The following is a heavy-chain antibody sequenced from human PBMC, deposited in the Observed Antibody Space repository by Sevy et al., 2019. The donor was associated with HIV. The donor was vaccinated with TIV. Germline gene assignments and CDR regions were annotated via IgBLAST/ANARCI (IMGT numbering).Heavy chain of an antibody. D-gene: IGHD3-10*01. CDR1: GGSISSYY. CDR3: ARVAGGYLYDGSGSYYYFDY. CDR2: IYYSGST. V-gene: IGHV4-59*01. J-gene: IGHJ4*02. Sequence: SETLSLTCTVSGGSISSYYWSWIRQPPGKGLEWIGYIYYSGSTNYNPSLKSRVTISVDTSKNQFSLNLSSVTASDTAVYYCARVAGGYLYDGSGSYYYFDYWGQGTLVTVSS.